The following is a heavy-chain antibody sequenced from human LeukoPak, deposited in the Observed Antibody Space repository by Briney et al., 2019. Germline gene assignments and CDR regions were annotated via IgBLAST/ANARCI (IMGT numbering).Heavy chain of an antibody. V-gene: IGHV3-43*02. Sequence: GGSLRLSCAASGFTLGAFAMHWVRQAPGKGLEGVSLIDKDGRSTYYADSVKGRFTISRDNSKNSLYLQMNSLGTEDTALYYCATWAFYHSLDVWGQGTTVTVSS. J-gene: IGHJ6*02. D-gene: IGHD1-26*01. CDR3: ATWAFYHSLDV. CDR2: IDKDGRST. CDR1: GFTLGAFA.